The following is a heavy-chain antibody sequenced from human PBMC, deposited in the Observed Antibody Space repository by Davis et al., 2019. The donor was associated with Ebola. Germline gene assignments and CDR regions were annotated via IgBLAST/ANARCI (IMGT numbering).Heavy chain of an antibody. J-gene: IGHJ6*02. CDR1: GFTFSSYG. V-gene: IGHV3-30*03. CDR3: ARDWGNFYHYGMEV. CDR2: ISYDGSNK. D-gene: IGHD3-16*01. Sequence: GESLKISCAASGFTFSSYGMHWVRQAPGKGLEWVAVISYDGSNKYYAEFVEGRFTISRDNSKNTLHLQMNSLRAEDTAVYYCARDWGNFYHYGMEVWGQGTTVTVSS.